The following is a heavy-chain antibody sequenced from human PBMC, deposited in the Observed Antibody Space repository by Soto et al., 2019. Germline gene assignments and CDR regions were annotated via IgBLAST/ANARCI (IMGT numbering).Heavy chain of an antibody. Sequence: GGSQRLSCAASGFIGNSNYMSWIRQIPRKRVEWGSVIYSGGYTHYADSAKGRFTISRHNIKNTLYLQMNSLRAEDTAVYYCARVYGDYGGFFEYWGQGTQVTVSS. CDR2: IYSGGYT. CDR3: ARVYGDYGGFFEY. J-gene: IGHJ4*02. CDR1: GFIGNSNY. V-gene: IGHV3-53*04. D-gene: IGHD4-17*01.